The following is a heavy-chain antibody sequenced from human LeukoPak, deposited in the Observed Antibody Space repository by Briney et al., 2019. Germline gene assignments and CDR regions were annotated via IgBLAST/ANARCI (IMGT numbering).Heavy chain of an antibody. Sequence: PGRSLTLTCAISGFSVSSHWMYWVRLAPGKGLEWVANIKQDGSETSYVDSVKGPSTISRDNAKNSLFLQMNSLRAEDTAVYYCTRVIGEVPGVSDDCDYWGQGTLVTVS. D-gene: IGHD2-2*01. J-gene: IGHJ4*02. CDR2: IKQDGSET. CDR1: GFSVSSHW. V-gene: IGHV3-7*05. CDR3: TRVIGEVPGVSDDCDY.